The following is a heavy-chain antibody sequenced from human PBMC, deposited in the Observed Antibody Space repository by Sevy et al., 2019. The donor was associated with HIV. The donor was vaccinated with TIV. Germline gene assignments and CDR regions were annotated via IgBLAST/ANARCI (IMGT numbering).Heavy chain of an antibody. Sequence: GSLRLSCAASGFTFSDYYMSWIRQAPGKGLEWVSYISSSGSTIYYADSVKGRFTISRDNAKNSLYLQMNSLRAEDTAVYYCARAVYDFWSGYFTGGMDVWGQGTTVTVSS. J-gene: IGHJ6*02. D-gene: IGHD3-3*01. CDR3: ARAVYDFWSGYFTGGMDV. CDR2: ISSSGSTI. V-gene: IGHV3-11*01. CDR1: GFTFSDYY.